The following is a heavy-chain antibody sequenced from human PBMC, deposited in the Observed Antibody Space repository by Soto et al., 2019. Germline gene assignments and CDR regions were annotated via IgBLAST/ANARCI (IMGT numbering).Heavy chain of an antibody. CDR2: IYYSGST. CDR3: ARTYGRIDY. V-gene: IGHV4-59*01. CDR1: GGSISSYY. D-gene: IGHD3-16*01. Sequence: QVQLQESGPGLVKPSETLSLTCTVSGGSISSYYWSWIRQPPGKGLEWIGYIYYSGSTNYNPSLKSRVTISVDTSKNQFSLKLSSVTAADTAVYYCARTYGRIDYWGQGTLVTASS. J-gene: IGHJ4*02.